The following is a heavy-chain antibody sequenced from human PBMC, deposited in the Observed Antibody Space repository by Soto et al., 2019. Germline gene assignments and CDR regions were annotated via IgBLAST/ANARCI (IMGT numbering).Heavy chain of an antibody. D-gene: IGHD3-22*01. CDR2: ISAYNGNT. J-gene: IGHJ3*02. V-gene: IGHV1-18*01. Sequence: GASVKVSCKASGYTFTSYGISWVRQAPGQGLEWMGWISAYNGNTNYAQKLQGRVTMTTDTSTSTAYMELRSLRSDDTAVYYCARDKYYYDSSGTGGAFDIWVQGTMVTVSS. CDR3: ARDKYYYDSSGTGGAFDI. CDR1: GYTFTSYG.